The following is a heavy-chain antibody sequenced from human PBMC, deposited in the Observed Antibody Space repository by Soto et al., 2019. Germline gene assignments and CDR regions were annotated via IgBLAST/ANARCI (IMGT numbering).Heavy chain of an antibody. V-gene: IGHV3-30*03. Sequence: GGSLRLSCAASGFTFSSYGMHWVRQAPGKGLEWVAVISYDGSNKYYADSVKGRFTISRDNSKNTLYLQMNCLRAEDTAVYYCARAQGSSDLEINYYYYGMDVWGQGTTVTVSS. CDR1: GFTFSSYG. CDR2: ISYDGSNK. J-gene: IGHJ6*02. D-gene: IGHD6-6*01. CDR3: ARAQGSSDLEINYYYYGMDV.